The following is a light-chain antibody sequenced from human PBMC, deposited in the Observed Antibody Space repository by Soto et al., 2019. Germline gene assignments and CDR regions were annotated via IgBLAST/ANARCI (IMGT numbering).Light chain of an antibody. CDR1: QSVSSTS. CDR2: GTS. CDR3: QQYGSSLFT. J-gene: IGKJ3*01. V-gene: IGKV3-20*01. Sequence: DIVLTQSPGTLSLSPGERATLSCRASQSVSSTSLAWYQQKPGQAPRLLIYGTSTRATGIPDRFSGSGSGTDFTLTISRLEPEDFAVYYCQQYGSSLFTFGPGTKVDTK.